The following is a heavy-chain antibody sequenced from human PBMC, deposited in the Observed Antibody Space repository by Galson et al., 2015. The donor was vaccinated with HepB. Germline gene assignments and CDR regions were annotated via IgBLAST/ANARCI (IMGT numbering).Heavy chain of an antibody. CDR2: INPNSGGT. CDR3: ARETDYDFWSGPHYYMDV. V-gene: IGHV1-2*06. J-gene: IGHJ6*03. CDR1: GYTFTGYY. D-gene: IGHD3-3*01. Sequence: SCKASGYTFTGYYMHWVRQAPGQGLEWMGRINPNSGGTNYAQKFQGRVTMTRDTSISTAYMELSRLRSDDTAVYYRARETDYDFWSGPHYYMDVWGKGTTVTVSS.